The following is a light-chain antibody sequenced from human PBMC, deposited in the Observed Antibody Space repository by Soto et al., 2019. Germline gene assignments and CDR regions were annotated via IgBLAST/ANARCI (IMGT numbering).Light chain of an antibody. V-gene: IGLV2-8*01. Sequence: QSALTQPPSASGSPGQSVTISCTGTSSDVGSYNYVSWYQQHPGKAPTLMIYEVSKRPPGVPDRFSGSKSGNTASLTVSGLQAEDEADYYCSSSAGIHNFVFGTGTKLTVL. CDR2: EVS. CDR3: SSSAGIHNFV. CDR1: SSDVGSYNY. J-gene: IGLJ1*01.